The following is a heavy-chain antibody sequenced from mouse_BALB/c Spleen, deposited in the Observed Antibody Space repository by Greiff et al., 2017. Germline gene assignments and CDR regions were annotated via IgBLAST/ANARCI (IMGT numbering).Heavy chain of an antibody. CDR3: ARGGYYGNLFAY. CDR2: IYPYNGGT. V-gene: IGHV1S29*02. Sequence: EVKLVESGPELVKPGASVKISCKASGYTFTDYNMHWVKQSHGKSLEWIGYIYPYNGGTGYNQKFKSKATLTVDNSSSTAYMELRSLTSEDSAVYYCARGGYYGNLFAYWGQGTLVTVSA. CDR1: GYTFTDYN. D-gene: IGHD2-1*01. J-gene: IGHJ3*01.